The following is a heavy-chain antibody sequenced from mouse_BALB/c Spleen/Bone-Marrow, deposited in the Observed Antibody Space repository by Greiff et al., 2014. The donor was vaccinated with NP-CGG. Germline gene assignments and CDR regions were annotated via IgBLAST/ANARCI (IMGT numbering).Heavy chain of an antibody. CDR3: AFYYYGSSLFAY. CDR1: GFNIKDTY. V-gene: IGHV14-3*02. J-gene: IGHJ3*01. Sequence: EVQLQESXAELVKPGASVKLSCTASGFNIKDTYMHWVKQRPEQGLEWIGRIDPANGNTKYDPKFQGKATITADTSSNTAYLQLSSLTSEDTAVYYRAFYYYGSSLFAYWGQGTLVTVSA. CDR2: IDPANGNT. D-gene: IGHD1-1*01.